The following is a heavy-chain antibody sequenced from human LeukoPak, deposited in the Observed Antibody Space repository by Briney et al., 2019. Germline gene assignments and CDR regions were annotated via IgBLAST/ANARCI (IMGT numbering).Heavy chain of an antibody. J-gene: IGHJ1*01. D-gene: IGHD2-2*01. Sequence: GGSLRLSCAASGFTFDDYGMSWVRQAPGKGLEWVSGINWNGGSTGYADSVKGRFTISRDNAKNSLYLQMNSLRAEDTAVYYCARDAVPAAIPQSFQHWGQGTLVTVSS. CDR3: ARDAVPAAIPQSFQH. V-gene: IGHV3-20*04. CDR2: INWNGGST. CDR1: GFTFDDYG.